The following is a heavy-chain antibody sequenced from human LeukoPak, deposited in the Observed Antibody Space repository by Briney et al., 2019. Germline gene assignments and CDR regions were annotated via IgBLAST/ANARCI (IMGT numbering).Heavy chain of an antibody. V-gene: IGHV3-11*01. CDR3: ASSSGHSY. CDR2: ISSSDNTI. CDR1: GSSLSDYH. D-gene: IGHD3-22*01. J-gene: IGHJ4*02. Sequence: GGSLRLSCAASGSSLSDYHMSWVRQAPGKGLEWVSYISSSDNTIYYADSVKGRFTISTDNAKNSLFLQMNSLRAEDTAVYYCASSSGHSYWGQGTLVTVSS.